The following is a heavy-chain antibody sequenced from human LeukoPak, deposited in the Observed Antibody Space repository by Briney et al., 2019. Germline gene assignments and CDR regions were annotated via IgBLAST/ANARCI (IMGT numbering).Heavy chain of an antibody. J-gene: IGHJ4*02. CDR2: IYYSGST. CDR3: ARTPRAKNYYDSSGNY. D-gene: IGHD3-22*01. CDR1: GGSISSYY. Sequence: PSETLSLTCTVSGGSISSYYWSWIRQHPGKGLEWIGYIYYSGSTYYNPSLKSRVTISVDTSKNQFSLKLSSVTAADTAVYYCARTPRAKNYYDSSGNYWGQGTLVTVSS. V-gene: IGHV4-59*06.